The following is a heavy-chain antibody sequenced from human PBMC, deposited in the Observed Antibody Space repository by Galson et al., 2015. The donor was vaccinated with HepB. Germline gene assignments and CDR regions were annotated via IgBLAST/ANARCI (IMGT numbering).Heavy chain of an antibody. CDR2: LSYDGSYK. CDR1: GFTFSSYG. CDR3: AKDPSQYSSSWYVDY. J-gene: IGHJ4*02. V-gene: IGHV3-30*18. D-gene: IGHD6-13*01. Sequence: SLRLSCAASGFTFSSYGMHWVRQAPGKGLEWVAILSYDGSYKNYAESVKGRFTISRDTSKNTLYLQMNNLRADDTAVYFCAKDPSQYSSSWYVDYWGQGTLVTVSS.